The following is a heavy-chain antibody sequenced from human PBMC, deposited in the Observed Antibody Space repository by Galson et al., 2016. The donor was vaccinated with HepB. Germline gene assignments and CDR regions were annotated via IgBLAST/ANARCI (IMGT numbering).Heavy chain of an antibody. CDR3: AKNSGWYGNGYFDL. CDR2: LYPDGRT. Sequence: SLRLSCAASGFSVSGNYMSWVRQAPGKGLEWVSVLYPDGRTYYGDSVKDRFTISRDNSKNILFLQMNSLRAEETAVYYCAKNSGWYGNGYFDLWGRGTLLTVSS. J-gene: IGHJ2*01. D-gene: IGHD6-19*01. V-gene: IGHV3-66*01. CDR1: GFSVSGNY.